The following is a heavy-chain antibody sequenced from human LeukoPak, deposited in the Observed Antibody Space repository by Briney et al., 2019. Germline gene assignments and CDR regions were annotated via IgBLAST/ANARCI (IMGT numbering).Heavy chain of an antibody. CDR3: ATTPGSYPLDY. D-gene: IGHD1-26*01. CDR1: GYTFAGYY. J-gene: IGHJ4*02. CDR2: INPNSGGT. Sequence: ASVKVSCKASGYTFAGYYMHWVRQAPGQGLEWMGRINPNSGGTNYAQKFQGRVTMTRDTSISTTYMELSRLGSDDTAVYYCATTPGSYPLDYWGQGTLVTVSS. V-gene: IGHV1-2*06.